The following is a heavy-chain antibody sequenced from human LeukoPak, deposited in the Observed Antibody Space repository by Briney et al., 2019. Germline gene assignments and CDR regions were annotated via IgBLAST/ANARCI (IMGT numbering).Heavy chain of an antibody. CDR3: ASPSFGYSYGLLDY. D-gene: IGHD5-18*01. CDR2: IIPIFGTA. CDR1: GGTFSSYA. J-gene: IGHJ4*02. Sequence: GSSVKVSCKASGGTFSSYAISWVRQAPGQGLEWMGGIIPIFGTANYARKFQGRVTITTDESTSTAYMELSSLRSEDTAVYYCASPSFGYSYGLLDYWGQGTLVTVSS. V-gene: IGHV1-69*05.